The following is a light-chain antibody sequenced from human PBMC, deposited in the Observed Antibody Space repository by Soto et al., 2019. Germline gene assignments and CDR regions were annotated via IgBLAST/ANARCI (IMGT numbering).Light chain of an antibody. J-gene: IGKJ1*01. CDR2: DAS. CDR1: QNVSIW. V-gene: IGKV1-5*01. Sequence: DIHISHSPSTLSASVGDRVTITCRTSQNVSIWLAWYQQKPGKAPKLLISDASNLESGVPSRFSGSGSGTEFTLTISTLRPDDFATYFCQQYNSYSLTFGQGTKVDIK. CDR3: QQYNSYSLT.